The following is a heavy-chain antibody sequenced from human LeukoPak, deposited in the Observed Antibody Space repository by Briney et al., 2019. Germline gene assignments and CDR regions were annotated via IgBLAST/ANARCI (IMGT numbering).Heavy chain of an antibody. D-gene: IGHD5-18*01. CDR1: GFTFSSYA. CDR3: AKADAYSYGQYYYYYYYMDV. V-gene: IGHV3-23*01. J-gene: IGHJ6*03. CDR2: ISGSGGST. Sequence: GGSLRLSCAASGFTFSSYAMSWVRQAPGKRLEWVSAISGSGGSTYYADSGKGRFTISRYNSKNTLYLQMNSLRAEDTAVLYCAKADAYSYGQYYYYYYYMDVSGKGTTVTVSS.